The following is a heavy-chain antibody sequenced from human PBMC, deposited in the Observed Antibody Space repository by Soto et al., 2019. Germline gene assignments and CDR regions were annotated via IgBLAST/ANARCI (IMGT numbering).Heavy chain of an antibody. CDR3: ARGEYYDGMDV. J-gene: IGHJ6*02. Sequence: QVQLQESGPGLVKPSETLSLTCTVSGGSIFSYFWSWIRQPPGKGLEWIGYIYYTGSTNFNPSLNRRVTISLDTSKHQFSLKLSSVTAADTAVYYCARGEYYDGMDVWGQGTTVSVSS. CDR1: GGSIFSYF. CDR2: IYYTGST. V-gene: IGHV4-59*01.